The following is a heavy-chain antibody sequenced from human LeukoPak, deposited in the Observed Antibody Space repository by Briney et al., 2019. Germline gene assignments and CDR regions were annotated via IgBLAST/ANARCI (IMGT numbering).Heavy chain of an antibody. CDR1: GLTVSINY. V-gene: IGHV3-53*01. Sequence: PGGSLRLSCTASGLTVSINYMSWVRQAPGQGLECVSVIYSDDTTYYADSVRGRFTISRDNSKNTLNLQMNGLRAEDTAVYYCARGIRSNSGAYYFDYWGQGTLVTVSS. J-gene: IGHJ4*02. D-gene: IGHD6-19*01. CDR2: IYSDDTT. CDR3: ARGIRSNSGAYYFDY.